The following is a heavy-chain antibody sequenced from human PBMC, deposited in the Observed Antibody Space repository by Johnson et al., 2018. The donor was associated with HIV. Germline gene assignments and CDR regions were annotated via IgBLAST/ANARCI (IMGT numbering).Heavy chain of an antibody. CDR3: AKDSLVMAATPGALDI. CDR1: GFTFRSYG. CDR2: IWYDGSDK. Sequence: QVQLVESGGGVVQPGGSLRLSCAVSGFTFRSYGMHWVRQAPGKGLEWVAFIWYDGSDKLYVESVKGRFTISRDNSKNIVYLQMHSLRGEDTAVYFCAKDSLVMAATPGALDIWGQGTRVTVSS. V-gene: IGHV3-33*03. D-gene: IGHD1-26*01. J-gene: IGHJ3*02.